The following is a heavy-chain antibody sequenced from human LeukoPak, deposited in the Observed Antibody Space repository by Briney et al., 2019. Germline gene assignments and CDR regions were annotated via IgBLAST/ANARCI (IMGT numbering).Heavy chain of an antibody. Sequence: APVKVSCKASGYTFSSYGIYWMRQAPGQGLEWLGWISAYNANTNYAQKLQGRVTMTTDTSTSTAYMELRSLRSDDTAVYYCARWRVPANWFDPWGQGTLVTVSS. V-gene: IGHV1-18*01. CDR3: ARWRVPANWFDP. CDR2: ISAYNANT. CDR1: GYTFSSYG. J-gene: IGHJ5*02. D-gene: IGHD2-2*01.